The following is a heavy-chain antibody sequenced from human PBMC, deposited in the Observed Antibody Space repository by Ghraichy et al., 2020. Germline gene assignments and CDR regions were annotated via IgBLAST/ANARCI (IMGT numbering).Heavy chain of an antibody. CDR1: GDSVSSNSAA. CDR2: TYYRSKWYN. J-gene: IGHJ3*02. Sequence: SQTLSLTCAISGDSVSSNSAAWNWIRQSPSRGLEWLGRTYYRSKWYNDYAVSVKSRITINPDTSKNQFSLQLNSVTPEDTAVYYCARVTAVAGTKDDAFDIWGQGTMVTVSS. V-gene: IGHV6-1*01. CDR3: ARVTAVAGTKDDAFDI. D-gene: IGHD6-19*01.